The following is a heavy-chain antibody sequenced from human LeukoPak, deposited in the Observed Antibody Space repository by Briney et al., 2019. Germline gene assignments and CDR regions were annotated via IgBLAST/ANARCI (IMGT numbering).Heavy chain of an antibody. CDR1: GGSFSGYY. CDR3: ARLGSYYYGSGSYYGY. Sequence: SETLSLTCAVYGGSFSGYYWSWIRQHPGKGLEWVGEINHSGSTNYNPSLKRRVTISVDTSKNQFSLKLSSVTAADTAVYYCARLGSYYYGSGSYYGYWGQGTLVTVSS. D-gene: IGHD3-10*01. V-gene: IGHV4-34*01. J-gene: IGHJ4*02. CDR2: INHSGST.